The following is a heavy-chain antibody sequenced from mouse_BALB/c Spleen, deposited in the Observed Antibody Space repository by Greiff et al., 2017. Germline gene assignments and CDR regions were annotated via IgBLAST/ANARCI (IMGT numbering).Heavy chain of an antibody. D-gene: IGHD1-1*01. J-gene: IGHJ3*01. CDR2: ISYDGSN. V-gene: IGHV3-6*02. CDR1: GYSITSGYY. Sequence: EVKLLESGPGLVKPSQSLSLTCSVTGYSITSGYYWNWIRQFPGNKLEWMGYISYDGSNNYNPSLKNRISITRDTSKNQFFLKLNSVTTEDTATYYCAREGITTVVATETGFAYWGQGTLVTVSA. CDR3: AREGITTVVATETGFAY.